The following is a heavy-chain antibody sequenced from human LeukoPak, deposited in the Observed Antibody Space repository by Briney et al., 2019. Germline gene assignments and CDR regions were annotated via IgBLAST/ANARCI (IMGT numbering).Heavy chain of an antibody. J-gene: IGHJ4*02. CDR2: IKQDGSEK. CDR3: ARGQGGYDPVWFDY. V-gene: IGHV3-7*01. CDR1: GLTFSSYW. D-gene: IGHD5-12*01. Sequence: PGGSLRLSCAASGLTFSSYWMSWVRQAPGKGLEWVANIKQDGSEKYYVDSVKGRFTISRDNAKNSLYLQMNSLRAEDTAVYYCARGQGGYDPVWFDYWGQGTLVTVSS.